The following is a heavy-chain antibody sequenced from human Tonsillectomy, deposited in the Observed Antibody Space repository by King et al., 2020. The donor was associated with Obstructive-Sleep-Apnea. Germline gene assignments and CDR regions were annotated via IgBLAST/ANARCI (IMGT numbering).Heavy chain of an antibody. CDR1: GYTFSSAE. Sequence: QLVQSGAEVKKPGASVKVSCKASGYTFSSAEIYWVRQAPGQGLEWMGWMNPNSGNTAYVQKFQGRVNMTRNPSINTAYMELSSLRSTDTAVYFCARGSSRSFDIWGQGTLVTVSS. CDR3: ARGSSRSFDI. CDR2: MNPNSGNT. D-gene: IGHD6-13*01. J-gene: IGHJ4*02. V-gene: IGHV1-8*01.